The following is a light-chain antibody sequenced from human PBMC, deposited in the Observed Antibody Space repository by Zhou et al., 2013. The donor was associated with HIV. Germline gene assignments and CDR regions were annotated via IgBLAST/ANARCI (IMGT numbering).Light chain of an antibody. Sequence: DIQMTQSPSSVSASVGDRVTITCRASQGISSWLAWYQQKPGKVPKLLIYAASTLQSGVPSRFSGSGSGTEFTLTISSLQPEDVATYYCQKYDSAPPFTFGPGTKVDIK. J-gene: IGKJ3*01. CDR3: QKYDSAPPFT. CDR1: QGISSW. V-gene: IGKV1-27*01. CDR2: AAS.